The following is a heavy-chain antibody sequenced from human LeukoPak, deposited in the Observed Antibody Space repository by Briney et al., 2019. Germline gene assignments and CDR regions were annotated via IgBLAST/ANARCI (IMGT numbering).Heavy chain of an antibody. CDR2: ISANNGDT. V-gene: IGHV1-18*01. Sequence: ASVKVSCKASGYTFSIYGITWVRQAPGQGLEWMGWISANNGDTKSAQKFQGRVTMTTDTSTSTAYMELRSLRSDDTAVYYCARVGEQHLDYYFDNWGQGTLVTVSS. CDR1: GYTFSIYG. J-gene: IGHJ4*02. CDR3: ARVGEQHLDYYFDN. D-gene: IGHD6-13*01.